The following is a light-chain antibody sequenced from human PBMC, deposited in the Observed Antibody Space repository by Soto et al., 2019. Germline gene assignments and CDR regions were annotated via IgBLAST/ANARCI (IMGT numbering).Light chain of an antibody. Sequence: QSALTQPASVSGSPGQSITISCTGTSSDVGGYNYVSLYQQHPGKAPKLMIYDVSNRPSGVSNRFSGSKSGNTASLTISGLQAEDEADYYCSSYTSSSTLVFGTGTQLTVL. CDR3: SSYTSSSTLV. CDR2: DVS. V-gene: IGLV2-14*01. J-gene: IGLJ1*01. CDR1: SSDVGGYNY.